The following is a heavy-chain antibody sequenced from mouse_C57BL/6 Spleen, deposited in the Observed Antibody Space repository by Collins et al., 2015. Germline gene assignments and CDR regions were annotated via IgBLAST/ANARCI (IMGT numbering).Heavy chain of an antibody. Sequence: QLVQSGPELKKPGETVKISCKASGYTFTTYGMSWAKQAPGKGLKWMGWINTYSGVPTYADDFKGRFAFSLQTSASTAYLQINNLKNEDTATYFCARSRHYYGSSYDWYFDIWGTGTTVTVSS. CDR1: GYTFTTYG. CDR3: ARSRHYYGSSYDWYFDI. CDR2: INTYSGVP. J-gene: IGHJ1*03. V-gene: IGHV9-3*01. D-gene: IGHD1-1*01.